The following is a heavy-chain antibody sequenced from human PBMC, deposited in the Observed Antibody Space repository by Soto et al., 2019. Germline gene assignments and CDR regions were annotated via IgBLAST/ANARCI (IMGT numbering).Heavy chain of an antibody. J-gene: IGHJ5*02. CDR3: ARESGSSGWYRFDP. CDR1: GYTLTKLS. V-gene: IGHV1-24*01. CDR2: FDPEDGKT. Sequence: ASVKVSCKVSGYTLTKLSMHWVLQAPGKGLEWMGGFDPEDGKTIYAQKFQGRVTITRDTSASTAYMELSSLRSEDTAVYYCARESGSSGWYRFDPWGQGTLVTVSS. D-gene: IGHD6-19*01.